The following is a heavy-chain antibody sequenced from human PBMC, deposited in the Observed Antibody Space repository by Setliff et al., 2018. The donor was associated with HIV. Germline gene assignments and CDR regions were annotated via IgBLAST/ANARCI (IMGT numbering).Heavy chain of an antibody. Sequence: GGSLRLSCAASGFTFSSYSMNWVRQAPGKGLQWVSFISSSSNTKYYADSVKGRFTISRDNAKNSLYLQMNSLRAEDTAVYYCARSLYDSSMNVIWGQGTMVTVSS. J-gene: IGHJ3*02. V-gene: IGHV3-48*01. D-gene: IGHD3-22*01. CDR2: ISSSSNTK. CDR3: ARSLYDSSMNVI. CDR1: GFTFSSYS.